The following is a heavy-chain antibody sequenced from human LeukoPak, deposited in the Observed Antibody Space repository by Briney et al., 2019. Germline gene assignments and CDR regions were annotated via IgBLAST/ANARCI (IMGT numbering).Heavy chain of an antibody. V-gene: IGHV1-69*13. CDR1: GGTFSSYA. CDR2: IIPIFGTA. Sequence: ASVKVSCKASGGTFSSYAISWVRQAPGQGLEWMGRIIPIFGTANYAQKFQGRVTITADESTSTAYMELSSLRSEDTAVYYCARVPLHDRNDYYYPHWGQGTVVTVSS. J-gene: IGHJ1*01. D-gene: IGHD3-22*01. CDR3: ARVPLHDRNDYYYPH.